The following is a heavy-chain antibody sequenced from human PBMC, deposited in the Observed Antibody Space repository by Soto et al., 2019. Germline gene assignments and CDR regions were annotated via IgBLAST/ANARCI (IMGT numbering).Heavy chain of an antibody. CDR2: ISAYNGNT. CDR1: GYTFTSYG. D-gene: IGHD5-12*01. Sequence: ASVKVSCKASGYTFTSYGISWVRQAPGQGLEWMGWISAYNGNTNYAQKLQGRVTMTTDTSTSTAYMELRSLRSDDTAVYYCARDRLDYDYSSRWPWGQGTLVTVSS. J-gene: IGHJ5*02. CDR3: ARDRLDYDYSSRWP. V-gene: IGHV1-18*01.